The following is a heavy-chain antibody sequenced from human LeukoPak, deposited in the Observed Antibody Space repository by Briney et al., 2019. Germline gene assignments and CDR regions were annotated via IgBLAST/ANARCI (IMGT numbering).Heavy chain of an antibody. CDR1: GGTFSSYA. V-gene: IGHV1-69*05. D-gene: IGHD5-12*01. Sequence: GASVKVSCKASGGTFSSYAISWVRQAPGQGLEWMGGIIPIFGTANYAQKFQGRVTITTDESTSTAYMELSSLGSEDTAVYYCAGGYSGYDSNYWGQGTLVTVSS. J-gene: IGHJ4*02. CDR3: AGGYSGYDSNY. CDR2: IIPIFGTA.